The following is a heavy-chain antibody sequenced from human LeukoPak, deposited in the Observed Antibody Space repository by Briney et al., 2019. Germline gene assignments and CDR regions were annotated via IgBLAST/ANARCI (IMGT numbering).Heavy chain of an antibody. CDR1: GYSISTGYH. V-gene: IGHV4-38-2*01. CDR3: ARTRYCSGATCYSPELCDY. CDR2: TYHSGNT. D-gene: IGHD2-15*01. J-gene: IGHJ4*02. Sequence: PSETLSLTCAVSGYSISTGYHWGWIRQSPGTGLEWIGSTYHSGNTYYNPSLKSRVTISMDTSMNQFSLQVTSVTAADTAVYYCARTRYCSGATCYSPELCDYWGQGTLVTVSS.